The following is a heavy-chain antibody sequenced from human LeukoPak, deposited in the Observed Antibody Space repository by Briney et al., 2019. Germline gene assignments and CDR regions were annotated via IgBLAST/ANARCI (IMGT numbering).Heavy chain of an antibody. D-gene: IGHD3-16*01. J-gene: IGHJ3*02. CDR3: GASRQYVGAFDI. Sequence: GGSLRLSCAASGFTFSSYELYWVRQAPGKGLEWISYISSSSSTIKYTEPVRGRFTVSRDDARESLYLQMNSLRGEDTAIYYCGASRQYVGAFDIWGQGTLVTVSS. V-gene: IGHV3-48*03. CDR2: ISSSSSTI. CDR1: GFTFSSYE.